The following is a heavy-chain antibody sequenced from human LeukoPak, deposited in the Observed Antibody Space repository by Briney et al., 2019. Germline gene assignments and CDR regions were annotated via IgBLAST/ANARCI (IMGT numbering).Heavy chain of an antibody. V-gene: IGHV1-24*01. CDR1: GYTLTELS. CDR2: FDPEDGET. CDR3: ASPSSSTVTTAPFDY. D-gene: IGHD4-17*01. J-gene: IGHJ4*02. Sequence: ASVKVSCKVSGYTLTELSMHWVRQAPGKGVEWMGGFDPEDGETIYAQKFQGRVTMTEDTSTDTAYMELSSLRSEDTAVYYCASPSSSTVTTAPFDYWGQGALVTVSS.